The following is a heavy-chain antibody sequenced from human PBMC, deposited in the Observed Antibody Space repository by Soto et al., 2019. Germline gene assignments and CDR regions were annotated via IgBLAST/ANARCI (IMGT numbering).Heavy chain of an antibody. CDR2: IYHTGTT. Sequence: SETLSLTCTVSGGSINSGGYSWTWIRQPPGKGLEWIGFIYHTGTTYYNPSLKSRVTISVDTSKNQFSLKLSSVTAADTAVYYCARELELLYNWFDPWGQGTLVTVSS. D-gene: IGHD1-7*01. J-gene: IGHJ5*02. CDR1: GGSINSGGYS. V-gene: IGHV4-30-2*01. CDR3: ARELELLYNWFDP.